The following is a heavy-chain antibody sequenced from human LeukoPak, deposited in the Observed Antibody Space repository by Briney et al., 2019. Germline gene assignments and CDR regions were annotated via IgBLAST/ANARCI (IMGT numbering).Heavy chain of an antibody. J-gene: IGHJ5*02. D-gene: IGHD3-22*01. V-gene: IGHV1-2*02. CDR1: GYNFTGYY. CDR2: MNPNGGGT. Sequence: ASVKVSCKASGYNFTGYYTHWVRQAPGQGLEWMGWMNPNGGGTNYAQKFQGRVTMTRDTSISTAYMEVSRLRSDDTAVYYCAREDYDSTKGWFDPWGQGTLVTVSS. CDR3: AREDYDSTKGWFDP.